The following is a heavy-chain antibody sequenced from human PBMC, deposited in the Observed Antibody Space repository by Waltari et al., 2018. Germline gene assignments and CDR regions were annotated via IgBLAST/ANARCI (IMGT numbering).Heavy chain of an antibody. J-gene: IGHJ4*02. Sequence: QMQLQESGPGLVKPSETLSLTCTVSGGSMSGYYWYWIRQPAGKGLEWVGRIYSTGSTNYNPSLKSRVTVSLAMSKNQVFLKLDSVTAADTAVYYCARWWSGVRGFDYWGRGTLVSVSS. D-gene: IGHD3-10*01. CDR3: ARWWSGVRGFDY. CDR2: IYSTGST. V-gene: IGHV4-4*07. CDR1: GGSMSGYY.